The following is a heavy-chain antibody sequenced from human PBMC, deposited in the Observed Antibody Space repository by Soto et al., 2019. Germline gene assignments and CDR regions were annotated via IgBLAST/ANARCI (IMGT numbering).Heavy chain of an antibody. D-gene: IGHD6-6*01. CDR3: ARVRYSSSSPYCYGMDV. CDR1: GGSFSGYY. J-gene: IGHJ6*02. V-gene: IGHV4-34*01. Sequence: SETLSLTCAVYGGSFSGYYWSWIRQPPGKGLEWIGEINHSGSTNYNPSLKRRVTISVDTSKNQFSLKLSSVTAADTAVYYCARVRYSSSSPYCYGMDVWGQGTKVTVSS. CDR2: INHSGST.